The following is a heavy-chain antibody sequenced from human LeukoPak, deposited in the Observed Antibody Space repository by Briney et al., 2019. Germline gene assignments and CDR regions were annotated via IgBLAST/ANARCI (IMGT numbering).Heavy chain of an antibody. CDR3: ARIPGGYSSNWYYFDY. CDR2: IYYSVST. CDR1: GGSITTYY. Sequence: SETLSLTCTVSGGSITTYYWSWIRQPPGEGLGWIGYIYYSVSTNYNPSPKSRVTISVDTSKNQFSLKLSSVTAADTAVYYCARIPGGYSSNWYYFDYWGQGTLVTVSS. D-gene: IGHD6-13*01. J-gene: IGHJ4*02. V-gene: IGHV4-59*01.